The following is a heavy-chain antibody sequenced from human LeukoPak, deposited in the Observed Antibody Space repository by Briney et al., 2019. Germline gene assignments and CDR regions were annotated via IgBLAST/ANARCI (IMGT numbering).Heavy chain of an antibody. D-gene: IGHD3-22*01. CDR3: ARGRFPSYYYDSSGYRTSIRVYYYYGMDV. J-gene: IGHJ6*02. CDR2: INHSGST. Sequence: PSETLSLTCAVYGGSFSGYYWSWIRQPPGKGLEWIGEINHSGSTNYNPSLKSRVTISVDTSKNQFSLRLSSVTAADTAVYYCARGRFPSYYYDSSGYRTSIRVYYYYGMDVWGQGTTVTVSS. CDR1: GGSFSGYY. V-gene: IGHV4-34*01.